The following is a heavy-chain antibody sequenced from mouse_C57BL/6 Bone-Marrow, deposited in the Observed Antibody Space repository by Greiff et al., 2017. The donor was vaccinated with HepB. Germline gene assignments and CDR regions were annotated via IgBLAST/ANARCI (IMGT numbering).Heavy chain of an antibody. Sequence: EVQVVESGGNLVKPGGSLKLSCAASGFTFSSYGMSWVRQTPDKRLEWVATISSGGSYTYYPDSVKGRFTISRDNAKNTLYLQTSSLKSEDTAMYYCASYYYAMDYWGQGTSVTVSS. V-gene: IGHV5-6*01. J-gene: IGHJ4*01. CDR1: GFTFSSYG. CDR2: ISSGGSYT. CDR3: ASYYYAMDY.